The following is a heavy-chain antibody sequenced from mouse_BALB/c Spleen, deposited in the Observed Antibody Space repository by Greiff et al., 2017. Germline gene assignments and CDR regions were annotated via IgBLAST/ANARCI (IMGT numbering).Heavy chain of an antibody. CDR2: IDPFNGGT. CDR3: ARGLLFYWYFDV. V-gene: IGHV1S135*01. D-gene: IGHD2-3*01. J-gene: IGHJ1*01. Sequence: LQESGPELMKPGASVKISCKASGYSFTSYYMHWVKQSHGKSLEWIGYIDPFNGGTSYNQKFKGKATLTVDKSSSTAYMHLSSLTSEDSAVYYCARGLLFYWYFDVWGAGTTVTVSS. CDR1: GYSFTSYY.